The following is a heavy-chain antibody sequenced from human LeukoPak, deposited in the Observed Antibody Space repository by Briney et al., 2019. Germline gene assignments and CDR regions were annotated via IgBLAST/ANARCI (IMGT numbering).Heavy chain of an antibody. CDR2: LSHSGSS. D-gene: IGHD2-2*01. CDR3: ARARYANAWYAFDI. J-gene: IGHJ3*02. Sequence: PSETLSLTCTVSGGSVSSYYWSWIRRPPGRGLEWIAYLSHSGSSDSNPALTSRVTTLVDTSKNQFSLKLTSVTAADTAVYYCARARYANAWYAFDIWGHGTMVTVSS. V-gene: IGHV4-59*02. CDR1: GGSVSSYY.